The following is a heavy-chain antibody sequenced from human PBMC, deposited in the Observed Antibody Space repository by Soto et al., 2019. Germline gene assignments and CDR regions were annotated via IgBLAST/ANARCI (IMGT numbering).Heavy chain of an antibody. CDR3: ARVGDGAVANY. D-gene: IGHD6-19*01. Sequence: QVQLQQWGAGLLKPSETLSLTCAVYGGSFSGYYWSWIRQPPGKGLEWIGEINHSGSTNYNPSLKRRVTISVDTAKNQFSLKLSSVTAADTAVYYCARVGDGAVANYWGQGTLVTVSS. CDR2: INHSGST. J-gene: IGHJ4*02. V-gene: IGHV4-34*01. CDR1: GGSFSGYY.